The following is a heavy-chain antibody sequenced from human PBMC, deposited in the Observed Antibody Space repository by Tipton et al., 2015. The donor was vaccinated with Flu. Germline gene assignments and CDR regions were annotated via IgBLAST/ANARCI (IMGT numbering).Heavy chain of an antibody. J-gene: IGHJ4*02. V-gene: IGHV3-9*03. CDR2: ISWNSGSM. D-gene: IGHD3-9*01. CDR1: GFTFGDYA. Sequence: SLRLSCAASGFTFGDYAMYWVRQAPGKGLEWVSGISWNSGSMGYADSVKGRFTSSSDNATNSLYLQMNSLRAEDMALHYCAKDMSDFLAGYYRRWGQGRLVTVSS. CDR3: AKDMSDFLAGYYRR.